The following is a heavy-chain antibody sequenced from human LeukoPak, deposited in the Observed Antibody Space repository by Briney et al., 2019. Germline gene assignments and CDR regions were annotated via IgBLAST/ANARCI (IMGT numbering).Heavy chain of an antibody. V-gene: IGHV3-74*01. CDR1: GFSFSSYW. CDR2: ISSDGSDT. Sequence: GGSLRLSCVASGFSFSSYWMHWVRQAPGKGLMWVARISSDGSDTKYGDSVKGRFTISRDNGKNTLYLQMNGLGAEDTAVYYCARDQTQLGPTTVDHWGQGIQVTVSS. CDR3: ARDQTQLGPTTVDH. J-gene: IGHJ4*02. D-gene: IGHD1-1*01.